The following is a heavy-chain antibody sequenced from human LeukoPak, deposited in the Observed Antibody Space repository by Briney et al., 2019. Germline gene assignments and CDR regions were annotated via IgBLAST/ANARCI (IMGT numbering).Heavy chain of an antibody. D-gene: IGHD5-12*01. V-gene: IGHV3-74*01. Sequence: GGSLRLSCPASEFTFGSYWMQWFGQPPGKGLVWVSLIDGDGSSTNYADSVKGRFTISRDNAKNTLYLQMNSLRAEDTAVYYCARGYSGYFYYWGQGTLVTVSS. CDR3: ARGYSGYFYY. CDR1: EFTFGSYW. CDR2: IDGDGSST. J-gene: IGHJ4*02.